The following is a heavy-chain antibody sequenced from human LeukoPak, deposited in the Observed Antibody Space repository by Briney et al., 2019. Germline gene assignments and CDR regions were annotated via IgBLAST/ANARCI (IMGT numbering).Heavy chain of an antibody. CDR2: ISRSSIYI. J-gene: IGHJ6*02. V-gene: IGHV3-21*01. CDR1: GFTFSSYS. D-gene: IGHD3-10*01. Sequence: GGSLRLSCAASGFTFSSYSMNWVRQAPGKGLEWVSPISRSSIYIYYADSVKGRFTISRDNAENSLYLQMNSLRAEDTAVYYCARDSGDGSGTYYPYGMDVWGQGTTVTVSS. CDR3: ARDSGDGSGTYYPYGMDV.